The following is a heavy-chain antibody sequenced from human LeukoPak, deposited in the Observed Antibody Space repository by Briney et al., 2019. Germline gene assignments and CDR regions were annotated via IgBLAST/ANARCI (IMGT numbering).Heavy chain of an antibody. J-gene: IGHJ4*02. CDR1: GGSISSYY. Sequence: SETLSLTCTVSGGSISSYYWSWIRQPPGKGLEWIGYIYYSGSTNYNPSLKSRVTISVDTSKNQFSLKLSSVTAADTAVYYCARASKGSYGHFDYWGQGTLVTVSS. D-gene: IGHD5-18*01. CDR2: IYYSGST. CDR3: ARASKGSYGHFDY. V-gene: IGHV4-59*01.